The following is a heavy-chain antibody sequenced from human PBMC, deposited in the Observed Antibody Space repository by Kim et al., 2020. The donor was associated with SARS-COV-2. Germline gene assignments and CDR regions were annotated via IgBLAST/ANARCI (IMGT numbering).Heavy chain of an antibody. V-gene: IGHV3-30*18. J-gene: IGHJ4*01. D-gene: IGHD1-1*01. Sequence: GGSLRLSCAASGFTFRSYGIHWVRQAPGKGLEWVAVISYDGSNKYYADSVRGRFTISRDNSKKALYLQMNNLRPEDTAVYYCAKDGSYENRNDDGGLDY. CDR1: GFTFRSYG. CDR2: ISYDGSNK. CDR3: AKDGSYENRNDDGGLDY.